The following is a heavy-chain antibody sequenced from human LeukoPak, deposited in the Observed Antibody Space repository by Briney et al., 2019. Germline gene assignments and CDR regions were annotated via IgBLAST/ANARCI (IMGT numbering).Heavy chain of an antibody. CDR1: GFTVSSNY. D-gene: IGHD2-2*01. J-gene: IGHJ3*02. CDR2: IKQDGSEK. V-gene: IGHV3-7*01. Sequence: GGSLRLSCAASGFTVSSNYMSWVRQAPGKGLEWVANIKQDGSEKYYVDSVKGRFTISRDNAKNSLFLQINSLTAEDTAVYYCAGCSSTKCIDAFDIWGQGTMVTVSS. CDR3: AGCSSTKCIDAFDI.